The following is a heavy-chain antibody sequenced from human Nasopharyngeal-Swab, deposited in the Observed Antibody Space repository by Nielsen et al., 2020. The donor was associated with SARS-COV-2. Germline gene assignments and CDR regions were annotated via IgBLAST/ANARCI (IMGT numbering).Heavy chain of an antibody. Sequence: GSLRLSCAVYGGSFSSYYWNWFRQPPGKGLEWIGEINHSGSTDYNPSLKSRVTISVDTSKNQFSLKLSSVTAADTAVYYCARDGQSIAARRGGIYYYYGMDVWGQGTTVTVSS. D-gene: IGHD6-6*01. J-gene: IGHJ6*02. CDR3: ARDGQSIAARRGGIYYYYGMDV. V-gene: IGHV4-34*01. CDR2: INHSGST. CDR1: GGSFSSYY.